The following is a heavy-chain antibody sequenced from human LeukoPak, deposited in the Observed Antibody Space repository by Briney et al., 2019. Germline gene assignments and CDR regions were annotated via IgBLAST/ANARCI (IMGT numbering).Heavy chain of an antibody. CDR1: GFTFDDYA. CDR3: ARVPWRMVRGKYYYMDV. Sequence: GGSLRLSCAASGFTFDDYAMHWVRQAPGKGLEWVSGISWNSGSIGYADSVKGRFTISRDNAKNSLYLQMNSLRAEDTALYYCARVPWRMVRGKYYYMDVWGKGTTVTVSS. V-gene: IGHV3-9*01. J-gene: IGHJ6*03. D-gene: IGHD3-10*01. CDR2: ISWNSGSI.